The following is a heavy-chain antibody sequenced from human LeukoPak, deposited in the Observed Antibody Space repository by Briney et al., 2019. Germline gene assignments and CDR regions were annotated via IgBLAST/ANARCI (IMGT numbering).Heavy chain of an antibody. CDR1: GGSISSGSYY. J-gene: IGHJ6*03. CDR2: IYTSGST. CDR3: TRGDGDWNFPYFYNMDV. Sequence: SQTLSLTCTVSGGSISSGSYYWSWIRQPAGKGLEWIGRIYTSGSTNYNPSLKSRVTISVDTSKNQFSLKLSSVTAADTAVYYCTRGDGDWNFPYFYNMDVWGKGTRVTVSS. D-gene: IGHD1-7*01. V-gene: IGHV4-61*02.